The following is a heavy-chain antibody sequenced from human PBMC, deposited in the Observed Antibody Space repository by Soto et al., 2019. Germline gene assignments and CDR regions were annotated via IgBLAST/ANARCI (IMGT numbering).Heavy chain of an antibody. V-gene: IGHV3-30*18. J-gene: IGHJ5*02. CDR1: GFTFSSYV. CDR2: ISYDGGNK. CDR3: AKERISDPVNWFDP. Sequence: QVQLVESGGGVVQPGRSLRLSCAASGFTFSSYVMHWVRQAPGKGLAWVAAISYDGGNKYYADSVKGRFTISRDNSKNTLYLQMDSLRAEDTAVYYCAKERISDPVNWFDPWGQGTLVTVSS.